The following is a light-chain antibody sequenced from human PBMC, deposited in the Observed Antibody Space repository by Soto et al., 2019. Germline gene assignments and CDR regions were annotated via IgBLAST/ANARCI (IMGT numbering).Light chain of an antibody. Sequence: EIVLTPSPGTLSLSLGESATLSCRASQSVTSSDLAWYQRKPGQAPRLLIYGISTRATDIPDKFSGSGSGTDFTLTVSRLEPEDFAVYYCQQYGSSPITFGQGTRLEIK. CDR2: GIS. J-gene: IGKJ5*01. CDR3: QQYGSSPIT. V-gene: IGKV3-20*01. CDR1: QSVTSSD.